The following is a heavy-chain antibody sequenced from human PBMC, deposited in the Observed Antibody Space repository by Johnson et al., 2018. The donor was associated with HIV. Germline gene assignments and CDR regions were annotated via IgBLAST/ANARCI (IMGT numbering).Heavy chain of an antibody. CDR2: INWNGGST. CDR3: ARVLAYCGGDCSPGAFDI. Sequence: MQLVESGGGVVRPGGSLRLSCAASGFTFDNYAMSWVRQAPGKGLEWVSGINWNGGSTGYADSVKGRFTISRDNAKNSLYLQMNSLRAEDTAVYYCARVLAYCGGDCSPGAFDIWGQGTMVTVSS. J-gene: IGHJ3*02. CDR1: GFTFDNYA. V-gene: IGHV3-20*04. D-gene: IGHD2-21*02.